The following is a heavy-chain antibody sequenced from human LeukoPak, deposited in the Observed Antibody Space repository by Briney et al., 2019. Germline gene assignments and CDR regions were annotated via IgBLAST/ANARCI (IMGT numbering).Heavy chain of an antibody. V-gene: IGHV3-53*01. CDR2: IYSGGST. CDR3: ARAVRETNYYYYYMDV. D-gene: IGHD1-7*01. CDR1: GFTVSSNY. Sequence: GGSLRLSCAASGFTVSSNYMSWVRQAPGKGLEWVSVIYSGGSTYYAGSVKGRFTISRDNSKNTLYLQMNSLRAEDTAVYYCARAVRETNYYYYYMDVWGKGTTVTISS. J-gene: IGHJ6*03.